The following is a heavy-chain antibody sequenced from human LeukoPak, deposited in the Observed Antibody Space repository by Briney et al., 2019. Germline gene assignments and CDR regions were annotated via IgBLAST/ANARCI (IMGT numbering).Heavy chain of an antibody. D-gene: IGHD2-2*02. J-gene: IGHJ4*02. CDR3: AKQYCSNSNCYIDY. Sequence: SGGSLRLSCAASGFSFSDYGMNWVRQAPGKGLEWASVISGTGDSTYYADSVKGRFTISRDNSKNTLYLQMNSLRAEDTAVYYCAKQYCSNSNCYIDYWGQGTLVTVSS. V-gene: IGHV3-23*01. CDR1: GFSFSDYG. CDR2: ISGTGDST.